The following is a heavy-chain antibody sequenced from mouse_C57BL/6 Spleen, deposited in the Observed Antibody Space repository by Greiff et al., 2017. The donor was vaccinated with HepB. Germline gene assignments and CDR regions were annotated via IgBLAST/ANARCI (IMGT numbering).Heavy chain of an antibody. CDR3: ARTGDNYSWYFDV. D-gene: IGHD1-3*01. V-gene: IGHV1-63*01. CDR2: IYPGGGYT. J-gene: IGHJ1*03. CDR1: GYTFTNYW. Sequence: VQLQQSGAELVRPGTSVKMSCKASGYTFTNYWIGWAKQRPGHGLEWIGDIYPGGGYTNYNEKFKGKATLNADKSSSTAYMQFSSLTSEDSAIYYCARTGDNYSWYFDVWGTGTTVTVSS.